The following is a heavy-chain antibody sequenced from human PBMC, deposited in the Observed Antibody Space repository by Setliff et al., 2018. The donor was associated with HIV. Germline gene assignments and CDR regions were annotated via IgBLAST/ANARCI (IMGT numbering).Heavy chain of an antibody. J-gene: IGHJ5*02. Sequence: TSETLSLTCTVSGGSINSRSYYWGWIRQPPGKGLEWIGSVYHTGSTYYNPSLKSRVTISVDTSKNQFSLKLNSVTAADTAVYFCARSDVLEFLEWSPEGCFDPWGQGTRVTVSS. D-gene: IGHD3-3*02. CDR2: VYHTGST. V-gene: IGHV4-39*07. CDR1: GGSINSRSYY. CDR3: ARSDVLEFLEWSPEGCFDP.